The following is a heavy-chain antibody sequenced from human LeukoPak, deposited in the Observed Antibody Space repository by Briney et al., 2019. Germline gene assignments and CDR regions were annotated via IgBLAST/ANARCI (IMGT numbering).Heavy chain of an antibody. D-gene: IGHD5-18*01. CDR1: GGSISSGGYY. CDR2: IYYSGST. J-gene: IGHJ4*02. Sequence: SETLSLTWTVSGGSISSGGYYWSWIRQRPGKGLEWIGYIYYSGSTYYNPSLKGRVTISVDTSKNQFSLKLSSVTAADTAVYYCASEVDTSYYFDYWGQGTLVTVSS. V-gene: IGHV4-31*02. CDR3: ASEVDTSYYFDY.